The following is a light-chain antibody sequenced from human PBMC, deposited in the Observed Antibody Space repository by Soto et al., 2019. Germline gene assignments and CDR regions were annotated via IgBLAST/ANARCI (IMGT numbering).Light chain of an antibody. CDR1: SSDVGSYNL. CDR3: SSYAGSGTFYV. V-gene: IGLV2-23*01. Sequence: QSVLTQPASVSGSPGQSITISCTGTSSDVGSYNLVSWYQQHPGKAPKLMIYEGSKRPSGVSSRFSGSKSGNTASLTISGLQAEDEADYYCSSYAGSGTFYVFGTGTKPTVL. CDR2: EGS. J-gene: IGLJ1*01.